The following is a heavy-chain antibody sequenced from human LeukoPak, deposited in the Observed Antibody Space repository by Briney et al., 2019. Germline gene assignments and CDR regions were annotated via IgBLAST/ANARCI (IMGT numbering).Heavy chain of an antibody. CDR3: ARDSALAYCGGDCSNNWFDP. J-gene: IGHJ5*02. CDR1: GGSISSSSYN. CDR2: IYYSGST. Sequence: SETLPLTRTVSGGSISSSSYNWGWIRQPPGKGLEWIGSIYYSGSTYYNPSLKSRVTISVDTSKNQFSLKLSSVTAADTAVYYCARDSALAYCGGDCSNNWFDPWGQGTLVTVSS. D-gene: IGHD2-21*02. V-gene: IGHV4-39*07.